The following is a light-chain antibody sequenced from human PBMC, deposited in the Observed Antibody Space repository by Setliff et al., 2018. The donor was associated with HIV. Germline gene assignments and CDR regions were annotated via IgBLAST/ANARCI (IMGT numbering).Light chain of an antibody. CDR3: QVWDTSSDHPYV. CDR2: YDS. V-gene: IGLV3-21*04. Sequence: ELTQPPSVSVAPGKTAKITCGGNNIGGKSIHWYQQKPGQAPVLVIYYDSDRPSGIPERFSGSNSGNTATPTISRVEAGDEADYYCQVWDTSSDHPYVFGTGTKVTVL. CDR1: NIGGKS. J-gene: IGLJ1*01.